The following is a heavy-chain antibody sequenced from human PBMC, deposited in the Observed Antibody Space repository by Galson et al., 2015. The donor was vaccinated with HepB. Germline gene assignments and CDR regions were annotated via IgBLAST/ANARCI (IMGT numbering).Heavy chain of an antibody. D-gene: IGHD3-22*01. CDR2: ISYDGSNK. CDR1: GFTFSSYA. J-gene: IGHJ3*02. Sequence: SLRLSCAASGFTFSSYAMHWVRQAPGKGLEWVAVISYDGSNKYYADSVKGRFTISRDNSKNTLYLQMNSLRAEDTAVYYCARGGPYYYDSSANDAFDIWGQGTMVTVSS. V-gene: IGHV3-30-3*01. CDR3: ARGGPYYYDSSANDAFDI.